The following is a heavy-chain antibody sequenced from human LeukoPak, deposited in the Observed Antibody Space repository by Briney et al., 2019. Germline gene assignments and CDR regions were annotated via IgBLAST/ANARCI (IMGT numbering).Heavy chain of an antibody. CDR3: ARVGGSTWYRSFDH. CDR1: GYIFTNYY. D-gene: IGHD6-13*01. Sequence: ASVKVSCKASGYIFTNYYMHWVRQAPGQGLEWMGMIDLSGGSTSYAQKFRGRVTMTWDTSTNTVYMDLTTLRSEDTAVYYCARVGGSTWYRSFDHWGQGTLVTVSS. J-gene: IGHJ4*02. V-gene: IGHV1-46*01. CDR2: IDLSGGST.